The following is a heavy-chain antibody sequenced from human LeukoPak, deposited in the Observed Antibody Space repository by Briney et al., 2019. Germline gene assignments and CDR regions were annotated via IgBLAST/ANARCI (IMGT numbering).Heavy chain of an antibody. CDR1: GFTFSSYA. CDR2: ISGSGGST. D-gene: IGHD3-3*01. V-gene: IGHV3-23*01. CDR3: AKDPYYDFWSGYPEGENWFDP. J-gene: IGHJ5*02. Sequence: GGSLRLSCAASGFTFSSYAMSWVRQAPGKGLEWVSAISGSGGSTYYADSVKGRFTISRDNSKNTVYLQMNSLRAEDTAVYYCAKDPYYDFWSGYPEGENWFDPWGQGTLVTVSS.